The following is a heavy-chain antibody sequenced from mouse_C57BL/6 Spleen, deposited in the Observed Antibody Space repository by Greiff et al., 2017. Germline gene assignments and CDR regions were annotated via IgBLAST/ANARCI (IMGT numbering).Heavy chain of an antibody. Sequence: EVKLQESGGGLVKPGGSLKLSCAASGFTFSDYGMHWVRQAPEKGLEWVAYISSGSSTIYYADTVKGRFTISRDNAKNTLFLQMTSLRSEDTAMYYCAKNDYYGSSWGYFDVWGTGTTVTVSS. J-gene: IGHJ1*03. CDR3: AKNDYYGSSWGYFDV. CDR2: ISSGSSTI. CDR1: GFTFSDYG. V-gene: IGHV5-17*01. D-gene: IGHD1-1*01.